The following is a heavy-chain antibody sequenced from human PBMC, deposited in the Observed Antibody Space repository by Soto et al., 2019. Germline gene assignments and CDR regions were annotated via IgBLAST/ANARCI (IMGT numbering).Heavy chain of an antibody. V-gene: IGHV4-59*01. Sequence: SETLSLTCTVSGGSINSYYWSWIRQPPGKGLEWIGYIYYSGNTNYNPSLKSRVTISVDTSKNHFSLKLSSVTAADTAVYYCARDNNSGDSGDWFDPWGEGTLVTVSS. D-gene: IGHD4-17*01. J-gene: IGHJ5*02. CDR3: ARDNNSGDSGDWFDP. CDR2: IYYSGNT. CDR1: GGSINSYY.